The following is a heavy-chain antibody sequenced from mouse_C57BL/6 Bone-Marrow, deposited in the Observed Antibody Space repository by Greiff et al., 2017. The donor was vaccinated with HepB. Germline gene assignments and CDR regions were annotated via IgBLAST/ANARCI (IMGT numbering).Heavy chain of an antibody. V-gene: IGHV2-5*01. CDR1: GFSLTSYG. CDR3: ATKGGYGNYIAY. CDR2: IWRGGST. Sequence: QVQLQQSGPGLVQPSQSLSITCTVSGFSLTSYGVHWVRQSPGKGLEWLGVIWRGGSTDYNAAFMSRLSITKDNSTSQVFFKMNSLQADDTAIYYCATKGGYGNYIAYWGQGTLVTVSA. D-gene: IGHD2-10*02. J-gene: IGHJ3*01.